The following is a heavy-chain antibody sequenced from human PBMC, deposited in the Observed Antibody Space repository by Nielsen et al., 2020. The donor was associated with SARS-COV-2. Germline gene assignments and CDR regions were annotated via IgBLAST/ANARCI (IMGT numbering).Heavy chain of an antibody. CDR3: VRGDLIHSSSWTNYYYYYGMDV. J-gene: IGHJ6*02. CDR1: GFTFDDYG. V-gene: IGHV3-20*04. D-gene: IGHD6-13*01. CDR2: INWNGGST. Sequence: GESLKISCAASGFTFDDYGMSWVRQAPGKGLEWVSGINWNGGSTGYADSVKGRFTISRDNAKNSLYLQMNSLRAGDTAVYYCVRGDLIHSSSWTNYYYYYGMDVWGQGTTVTVSS.